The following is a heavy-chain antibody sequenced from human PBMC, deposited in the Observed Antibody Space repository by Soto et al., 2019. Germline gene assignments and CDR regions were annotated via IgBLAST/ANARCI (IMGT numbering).Heavy chain of an antibody. J-gene: IGHJ6*02. V-gene: IGHV3-15*01. CDR3: NLCDFWSGYYEAR. CDR1: GFTFSNAW. Sequence: GGSLRLSCAASGFTFSNAWMSWVRQAPGKGLEWVGRIKSKTDGGTTDYAAPVKGRFTISRDDSKNTLYLQMNSLKTEDTAVYYCNLCDFWSGYYEARWGQGTTVTVSS. CDR2: IKSKTDGGTT. D-gene: IGHD3-3*01.